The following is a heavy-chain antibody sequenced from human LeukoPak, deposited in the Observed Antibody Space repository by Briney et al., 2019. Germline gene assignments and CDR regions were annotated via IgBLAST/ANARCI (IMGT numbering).Heavy chain of an antibody. CDR3: ARRAGAYSHPYDY. D-gene: IGHD4/OR15-4a*01. J-gene: IGHJ4*02. CDR2: IYGDNT. CDR1: GFTVSSNS. Sequence: GGSLRLSCTVSGFTVSSNSMSGVRQAPGKGLEWVSFIYGDNTHYSDSVKGRFTISRDNSKNTLYLQMNSLRAEDTAVYYCARRAGAYSHPYDYWAREPWSPSP. V-gene: IGHV3-53*01.